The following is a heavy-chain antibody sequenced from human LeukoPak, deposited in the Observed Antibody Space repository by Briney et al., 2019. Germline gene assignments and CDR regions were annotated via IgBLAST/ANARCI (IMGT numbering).Heavy chain of an antibody. CDR1: GGSSSGFY. CDR3: AGGGYYGSSGHDY. Sequence: SQTLSPTCALYGGSSSGFYCSWVRQPPGKGLGWIGEINHSVRTEYNTSLTSGVTISVDTPRKQFSLSLSSVTAADTALYYCAGGGYYGSSGHDYWGQGTLVTVSS. D-gene: IGHD3-22*01. J-gene: IGHJ4*02. V-gene: IGHV4-34*01. CDR2: INHSVRT.